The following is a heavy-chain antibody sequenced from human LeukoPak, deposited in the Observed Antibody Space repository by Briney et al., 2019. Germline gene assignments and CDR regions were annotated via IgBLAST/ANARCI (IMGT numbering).Heavy chain of an antibody. Sequence: SETLSLTCTVSGGSISSSSYYWGWIRQPPGKGLEWIGSIYYSGSTYYNPSLKSRVTIFVDTSKNQFSLKLSSVTAADTAVYYCARRYYDYVWGSYRPPDNWFDPWGQGTLVTVSS. CDR3: ARRYYDYVWGSYRPPDNWFDP. CDR1: GGSISSSSYY. CDR2: IYYSGST. D-gene: IGHD3-16*02. V-gene: IGHV4-39*01. J-gene: IGHJ5*02.